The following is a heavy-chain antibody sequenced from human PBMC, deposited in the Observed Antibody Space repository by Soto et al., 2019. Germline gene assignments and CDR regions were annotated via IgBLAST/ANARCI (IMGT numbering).Heavy chain of an antibody. D-gene: IGHD3-22*01. Sequence: QVMLVQSGAEVKKPGASVKVSCKSSGYTFATQGISWVRQAPGQGLEWMGWISAYNGNTNYLKKVQERVTMTTDTSTSTAYLELRRLTSDDTAVYYCVRAGGYYDSSGYADWGQGTLVTVSS. CDR3: VRAGGYYDSSGYAD. V-gene: IGHV1-18*01. CDR1: GYTFATQG. J-gene: IGHJ4*02. CDR2: ISAYNGNT.